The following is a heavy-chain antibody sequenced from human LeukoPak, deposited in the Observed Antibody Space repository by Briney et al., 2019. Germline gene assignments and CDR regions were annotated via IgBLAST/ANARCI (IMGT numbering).Heavy chain of an antibody. CDR3: ATAEPRGSVWYPY. CDR1: GGSISSNNW. Sequence: SETLSLTCAVSGGSISSNNWWSWVRQPPGKGLEWIGEIFHSGSTNYNPSLKSRVTISADKSKNQFSLKLNSVTAADTAVYYCATAEPRGSVWYPYWGQGTLVIVSS. J-gene: IGHJ4*02. V-gene: IGHV4-4*02. D-gene: IGHD6-13*01. CDR2: IFHSGST.